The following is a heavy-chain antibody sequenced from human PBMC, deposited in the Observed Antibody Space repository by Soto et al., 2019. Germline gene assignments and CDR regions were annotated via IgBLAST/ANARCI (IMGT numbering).Heavy chain of an antibody. V-gene: IGHV4-4*07. J-gene: IGHJ5*02. CDR3: VRDGTKTLRDWFDP. D-gene: IGHD1-1*01. CDR2: IYATGTT. Sequence: PSETRSLPCPVSGSSMIGFYWSWIRKSAGKGLEWIGRIYATGTTDYNPSLKSRFMMSVDTSKKQFSLKLRSVTAADTAVYYCVRDGTKTLRDWFDPWGQGISVTVSS. CDR1: GSSMIGFY.